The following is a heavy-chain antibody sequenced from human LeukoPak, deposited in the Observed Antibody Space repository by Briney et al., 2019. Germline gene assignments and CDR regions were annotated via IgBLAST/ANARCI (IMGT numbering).Heavy chain of an antibody. J-gene: IGHJ4*02. CDR2: ITERGDNT. CDR3: ATDYTPYVGASAD. Sequence: GGSLRLSCAASGLTFSSYAMSWVRQTPGKGLEWVSTITERGDNTHYTESVKGRFTFSRDNSRNTMYLQMNSLRAEDTAIYYCATDYTPYVGASADWGQGTLVTVSS. V-gene: IGHV3-23*01. CDR1: GLTFSSYA. D-gene: IGHD1-26*01.